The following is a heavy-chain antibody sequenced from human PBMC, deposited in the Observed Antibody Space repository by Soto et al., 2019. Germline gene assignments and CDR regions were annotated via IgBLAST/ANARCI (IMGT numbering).Heavy chain of an antibody. Sequence: PGGALRLSCAAPGFTFSYSAMSWVRQGPGRGLEWVSTISGSGGTPYYADSVKGRFTISRDNSKNSLYLILNSLRADDTAIYYCAMGLAAAGPLDYWGQGALVTVSS. D-gene: IGHD6-13*01. CDR2: ISGSGGTP. CDR3: AMGLAAAGPLDY. CDR1: GFTFSYSA. J-gene: IGHJ4*02. V-gene: IGHV3-23*01.